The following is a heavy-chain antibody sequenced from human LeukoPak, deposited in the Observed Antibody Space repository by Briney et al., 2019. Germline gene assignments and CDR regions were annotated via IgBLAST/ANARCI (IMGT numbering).Heavy chain of an antibody. D-gene: IGHD1-20*01. J-gene: IGHJ4*02. CDR2: MNPNSGNT. Sequence: ASVKVSCKASGYTFTSYDINWVRQATGQGLEWMGWMNPNSGNTGYAQKFQGRVTMTRNTSISTAYMELSSLRSEDTAVYYCARAYNWNDDFDYWGQGTLVTVSS. V-gene: IGHV1-8*01. CDR1: GYTFTSYD. CDR3: ARAYNWNDDFDY.